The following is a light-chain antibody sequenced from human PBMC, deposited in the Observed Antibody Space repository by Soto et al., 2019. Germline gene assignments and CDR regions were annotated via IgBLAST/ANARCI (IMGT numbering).Light chain of an antibody. CDR2: GAS. V-gene: IGKV3-15*01. CDR1: QSISSN. CDR3: QQYNNWPLT. Sequence: EIVMTQSPATLSVSPGERATLSCRASQSISSNLAWYQQKPGQPPRLLIYGASTRATAIPARFSGSGSGTEFTLTISSLQSEDFAVYYCQQYNNWPLTFGPGTKVDVK. J-gene: IGKJ3*01.